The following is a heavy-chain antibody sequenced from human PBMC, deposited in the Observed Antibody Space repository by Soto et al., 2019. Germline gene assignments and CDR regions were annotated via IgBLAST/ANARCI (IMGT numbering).Heavy chain of an antibody. CDR2: ISGSGGST. CDR3: AKEVIGGSGSSYYYYYYGMDV. CDR1: GFTFSSYA. V-gene: IGHV3-23*01. J-gene: IGHJ6*02. Sequence: EVQLLESGGGLVQPGGSLRLSCAASGFTFSSYAMSWVRQAPGKGLEWVSAISGSGGSTYYADSVKGRFTISRDNSKNTLYLQMNSLRAEDTAVYYCAKEVIGGSGSSYYYYYYGMDVWGQGTTVTVSS. D-gene: IGHD3-10*01.